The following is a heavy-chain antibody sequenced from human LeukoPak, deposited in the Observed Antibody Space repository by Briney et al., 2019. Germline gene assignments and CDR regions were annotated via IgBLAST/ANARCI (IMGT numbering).Heavy chain of an antibody. CDR1: GFTFSSYA. CDR2: ISGSGGST. V-gene: IGHV3-23*01. D-gene: IGHD3-22*01. CDR3: AKATPADYYDSSGFDY. Sequence: GGSLRLSCAASGFTFSSYAMSWVRQAPGKGLEWVSAISGSGGSTYYADSVKGRFTISRDNSKNTLYLQMNSLGAEDTAVYYCAKATPADYYDSSGFDYWGQGTLVTVSS. J-gene: IGHJ4*02.